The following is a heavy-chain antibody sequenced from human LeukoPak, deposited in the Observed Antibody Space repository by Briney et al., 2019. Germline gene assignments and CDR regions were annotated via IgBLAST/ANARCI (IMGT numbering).Heavy chain of an antibody. J-gene: IGHJ3*01. CDR1: GDSVSSNSAA. CDR3: TRDSGLGNDAFDV. D-gene: IGHD3-10*01. Sequence: SQTLSLTCAISGDSVSSNSAAWNWIRQSPSRGLEWLGRTYYRSKWFYDYAVSVKSRITVNPDTSKNQFSLLLNSVTPEDTAVYYCTRDSGLGNDAFDVWGQGTMVTVSS. V-gene: IGHV6-1*01. CDR2: TYYRSKWFY.